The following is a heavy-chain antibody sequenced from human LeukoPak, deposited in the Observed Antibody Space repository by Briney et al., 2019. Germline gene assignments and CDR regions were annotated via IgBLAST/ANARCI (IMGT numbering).Heavy chain of an antibody. Sequence: PAETLSLTCTVSGGSISSYYWSWIRQPPGKGLEWIGHIYYNGSTNYNPSLKSRVNISEDPSKDHIALKQSHLTTAETAVYYCARHPPRGDGGLPFDYWGQGTLVTVSS. CDR2: IYYNGST. D-gene: IGHD4-17*01. CDR1: GGSISSYY. CDR3: ARHPPRGDGGLPFDY. V-gene: IGHV4-59*01. J-gene: IGHJ4*02.